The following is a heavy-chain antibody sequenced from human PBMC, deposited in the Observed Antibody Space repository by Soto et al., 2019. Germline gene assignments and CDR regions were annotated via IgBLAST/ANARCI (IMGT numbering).Heavy chain of an antibody. D-gene: IGHD3-10*01. CDR2: IWYDGSNK. CDR1: GFTFSSYG. V-gene: IGHV3-33*01. Sequence: QVQLVESGGGVVQPGRSLRLSCAASGFTFSSYGMHWVRQAPGTGLEWVAVIWYDGSNKYYADSVKGRFTISRDNSKNTLYLQMNSRSAADTAVYDCARRGSGSYIDYWGHGTLVTVAS. CDR3: ARRGSGSYIDY. J-gene: IGHJ4*01.